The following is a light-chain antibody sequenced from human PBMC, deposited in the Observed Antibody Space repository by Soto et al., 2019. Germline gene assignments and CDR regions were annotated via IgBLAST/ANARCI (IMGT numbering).Light chain of an antibody. CDR1: QSVSSY. Sequence: EIVLTQSPATLSLSPGERATLSCRASQSVSSYLAWYHQKPGQAPRLLIYDASNRATGIPARFSGSGSGTDFTLTISSLEPEDFAVYYCQQRSNWPSVTFGGGTKVEIK. CDR3: QQRSNWPSVT. V-gene: IGKV3-11*01. J-gene: IGKJ4*01. CDR2: DAS.